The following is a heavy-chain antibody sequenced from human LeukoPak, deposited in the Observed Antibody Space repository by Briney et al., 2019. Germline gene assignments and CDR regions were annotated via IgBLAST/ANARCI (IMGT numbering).Heavy chain of an antibody. D-gene: IGHD6-19*01. Sequence: PSETLSLTCTVSGGSISSYYWSWIRQPPGKGLEWIGYIYYSGSTNYNPSLKSRVTISVDTSKNQFSLKLSSVTAADTAVYYCARQPYSSGWYTPFFDYWGQGTLVTVSS. V-gene: IGHV4-59*08. CDR1: GGSISSYY. CDR3: ARQPYSSGWYTPFFDY. CDR2: IYYSGST. J-gene: IGHJ4*02.